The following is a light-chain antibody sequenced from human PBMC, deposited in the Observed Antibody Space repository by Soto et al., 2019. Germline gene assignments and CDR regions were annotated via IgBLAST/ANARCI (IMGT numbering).Light chain of an antibody. CDR1: QSINSW. CDR3: QQYAIPSMS. V-gene: IGKV1-5*03. J-gene: IGKJ5*01. CDR2: KAS. Sequence: TQSSSTLSAYVGDSVTITCRASQSINSWLAWYQQKPGKAPNLLISKASSLNSGVPSRFTGSGSGTEFTLTISSLQPDDSATYFCQQYAIPSMSFGQGTRLEIK.